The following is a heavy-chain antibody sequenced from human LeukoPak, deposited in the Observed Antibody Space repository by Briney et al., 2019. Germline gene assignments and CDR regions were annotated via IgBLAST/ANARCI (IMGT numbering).Heavy chain of an antibody. J-gene: IGHJ4*02. D-gene: IGHD3-22*01. V-gene: IGHV4-59*01. CDR3: VREAPYDSSGYYFDY. CDR2: IYYSGST. Sequence: SETLSLTCTVSGGSISSYYWSWTRQPPGKGLEWVGYIYYSGSTNYNPSLKSRVTISVDTSKNQFSLKLSSVTAADTAVYYCVREAPYDSSGYYFDYWGQGTLVTVSS. CDR1: GGSISSYY.